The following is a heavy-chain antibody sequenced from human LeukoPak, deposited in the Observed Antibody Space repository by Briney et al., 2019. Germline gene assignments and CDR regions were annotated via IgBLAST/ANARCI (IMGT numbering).Heavy chain of an antibody. CDR1: GFTFSSYS. Sequence: GGSLRLSCAASGFTFSSYSMNWVRQAPGKGLEWVSSLSGSGRNTYYADSVKGRFTISRDNAKNSLYLQMNSLRAEDTAVYYCAREGDYFFDYWGQGTLVTVSS. CDR2: LSGSGRNT. D-gene: IGHD2-21*02. J-gene: IGHJ4*02. CDR3: AREGDYFFDY. V-gene: IGHV3-21*01.